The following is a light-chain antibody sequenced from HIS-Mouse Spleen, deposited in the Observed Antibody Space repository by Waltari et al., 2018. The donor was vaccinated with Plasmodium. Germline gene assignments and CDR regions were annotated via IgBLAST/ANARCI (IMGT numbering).Light chain of an antibody. J-gene: IGLJ1*01. CDR2: DVS. CDR1: SSDVGGYNY. Sequence: QSALTQPRSVSGSPGQSVTISCTGTSSDVGGYNYVSWYQQHPGKAPKLMIYDVSKRPSGVPDRFSGSKSGNTASLTISGLQAEDEAEYYCCSYAGSYTFVVGTGTKVTGL. CDR3: CSYAGSYTFV. V-gene: IGLV2-11*01.